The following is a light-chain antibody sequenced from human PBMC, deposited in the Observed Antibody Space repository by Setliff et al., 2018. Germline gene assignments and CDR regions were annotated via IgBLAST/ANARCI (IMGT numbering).Light chain of an antibody. CDR1: NRDVGSYNH. J-gene: IGLJ1*01. CDR3: SSYVGSSTPHV. Sequence: SVLTQPASVSGFLGQSITISCTGTNRDVGSYNHFSWYQQHPGKAPKLMIYEVTMRPSGISNRFSGSKSGNAASLTISGLQAEDEAEYYCSSYVGSSTPHVFGTGTKVTVL. CDR2: EVT. V-gene: IGLV2-23*02.